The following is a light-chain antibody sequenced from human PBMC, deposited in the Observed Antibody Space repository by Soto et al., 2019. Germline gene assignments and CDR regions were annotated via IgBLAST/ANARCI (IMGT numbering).Light chain of an antibody. J-gene: IGKJ1*01. CDR2: AAS. V-gene: IGKV1-27*01. CDR3: QKYNSAPRT. CDR1: QGISNY. Sequence: DIPMTQSPSSLSASVGDRVTITCRASQGISNYLAWYQQKPGKVPKLLIYAASTLHTGVPSRFSGSGSGTDFTLTISSLQPEDVATYYCQKYNSAPRTFGQGTKVEIK.